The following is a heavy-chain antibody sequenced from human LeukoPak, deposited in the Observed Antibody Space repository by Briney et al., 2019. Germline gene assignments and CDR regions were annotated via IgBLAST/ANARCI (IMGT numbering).Heavy chain of an antibody. CDR2: IKQYGSET. D-gene: IGHD1-1*01. Sequence: GGSLRLSCVACGFTFSTYRMSWVRQAPGKGLEWVANIKQYGSETYYVDSVRGRFTISRDDAKSSLFLQMNSLRAEDTAVYYCANSLEAHYLYSWGQGTLVTVSS. J-gene: IGHJ4*02. CDR1: GFTFSTYR. CDR3: ANSLEAHYLYS. V-gene: IGHV3-7*05.